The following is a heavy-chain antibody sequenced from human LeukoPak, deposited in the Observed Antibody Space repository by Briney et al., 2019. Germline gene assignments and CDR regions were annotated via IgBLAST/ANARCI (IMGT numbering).Heavy chain of an antibody. D-gene: IGHD3-10*01. V-gene: IGHV3-21*04. CDR1: QFTFSSYN. J-gene: IGHJ4*02. CDR2: ISATGRYI. Sequence: GGSLRLSCAASQFTFSSYNMNWVRQAPGKGLEWVSSISATGRYIYYADSVKGRFTISRDNSKNTLYLQMNSLRAEDTAVYYCAERLMVRGVNDYWGQGTLVTVSS. CDR3: AERLMVRGVNDY.